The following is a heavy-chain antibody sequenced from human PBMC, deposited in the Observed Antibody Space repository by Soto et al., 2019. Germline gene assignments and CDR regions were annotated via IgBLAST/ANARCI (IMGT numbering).Heavy chain of an antibody. CDR3: ARDSAGMGYYYYMDV. CDR2: IWYDGSNK. J-gene: IGHJ6*03. CDR1: GFTFSSYG. V-gene: IGHV3-33*01. Sequence: QVQLVESGGGVVQPGRSLRLSCAASGFTFSSYGMHWVRQAPGKGLEWVAVIWYDGSNKYYADSVKGRFTISRDNSKNTLYLQMNSLRAEDTAVYYCARDSAGMGYYYYMDVWGKGTTVTVSS. D-gene: IGHD1-26*01.